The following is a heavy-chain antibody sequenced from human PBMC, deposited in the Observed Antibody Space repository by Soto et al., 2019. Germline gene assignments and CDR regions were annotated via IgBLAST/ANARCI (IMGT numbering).Heavy chain of an antibody. CDR1: GFPVSSTY. J-gene: IGHJ1*01. Sequence: EVQLVESGGGWIQPGGSLRLSCAASGFPVSSTYLSWVGRAPGKGLEWVSVIYSGGSPYYADPVKGRFTISRDNSKNTLYLQMNSLRAEDTAVYYCARDRVESGYPEYFQHWGQGTLVTVSS. V-gene: IGHV3-53*01. CDR3: ARDRVESGYPEYFQH. D-gene: IGHD3-22*01. CDR2: IYSGGSP.